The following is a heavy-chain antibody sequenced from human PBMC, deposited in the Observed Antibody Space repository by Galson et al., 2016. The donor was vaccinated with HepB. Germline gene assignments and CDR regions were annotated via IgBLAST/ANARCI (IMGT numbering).Heavy chain of an antibody. J-gene: IGHJ6*02. V-gene: IGHV4/OR15-8*03. CDR2: IHYSGNT. CDR1: GGSITSSDW. Sequence: SETLSLTCVVSGGSITSSDWWTWVRQTPEKGREWIGEIHYSGNTNYNPSLTGRVPLSVDRSNNQLSLGLTSVASADTAVYFCARGPIEPGRKNSYYSGMDVWGQGTTVIVSS. CDR3: ARGPIEPGRKNSYYSGMDV. D-gene: IGHD1-14*01.